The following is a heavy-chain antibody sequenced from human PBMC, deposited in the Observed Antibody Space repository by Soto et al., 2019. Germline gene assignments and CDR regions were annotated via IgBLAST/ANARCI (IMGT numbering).Heavy chain of an antibody. CDR3: AKSRGRLLWLREIHYFEK. CDR1: GFSFSSFA. Sequence: GGSLRLSCAASGFSFSSFAMSWVRQAPGKGLEWVSAVIYSGGSTYYVDSVKGRFTISRDNSRNTLYLQMEGLRAEDTALYYCAKSRGRLLWLREIHYFEKWGQGT. V-gene: IGHV3-23*01. J-gene: IGHJ4*02. D-gene: IGHD3-10*01. CDR2: VIYSGGST.